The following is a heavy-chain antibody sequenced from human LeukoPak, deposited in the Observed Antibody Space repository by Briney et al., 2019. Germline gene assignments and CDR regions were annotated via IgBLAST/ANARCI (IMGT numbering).Heavy chain of an antibody. CDR1: GFTVSSNY. V-gene: IGHV3-66*01. CDR2: IYSGGST. CDR3: AKEGEPPYYYYYMDV. D-gene: IGHD1-14*01. Sequence: PGGSLRLSCAASGFTVSSNYMSWVRQAPGKGLEWVSVIYSGGSTYYADSVKGRFTISRDNSKNTLYLQMNSLRAEDTAVYYCAKEGEPPYYYYYMDVWGKGTTVTVSS. J-gene: IGHJ6*03.